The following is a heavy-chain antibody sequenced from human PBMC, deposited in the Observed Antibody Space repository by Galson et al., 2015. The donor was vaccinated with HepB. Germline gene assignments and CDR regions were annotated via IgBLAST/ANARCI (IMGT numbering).Heavy chain of an antibody. CDR1: GFTSSNYG. Sequence: SLRLSCAASGFTSSNYGMHWVRQAPGKGLEWVAVISYDGSNKYYADSVKGRFTISRDNSKNTLYLQMNSLRAEDTALYYCAKDPYLYSALAGTMAGFDYRGQGTLVTVSS. CDR2: ISYDGSNK. CDR3: AKDPYLYSALAGTMAGFDY. J-gene: IGHJ4*02. V-gene: IGHV3-30*18. D-gene: IGHD6-19*01.